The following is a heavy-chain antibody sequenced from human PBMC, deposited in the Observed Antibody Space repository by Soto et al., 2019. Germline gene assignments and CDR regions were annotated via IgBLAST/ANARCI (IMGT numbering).Heavy chain of an antibody. V-gene: IGHV3-7*03. D-gene: IGHD1-1*01. J-gene: IGHJ5*02. CDR2: IERHGNDK. Sequence: EVHLEESGGDLVQPGGSLRLSCSASGFIFGFYWMTWVRQAPGKGLEWVANIERHGNDKYYVDSVTGRFTISRDNDHNYMFLQMNNLRAEDTGVNVCVKITRTASAIDPWGQGTLVTVSS. CDR1: GFIFGFYW. CDR3: VKITRTASAIDP.